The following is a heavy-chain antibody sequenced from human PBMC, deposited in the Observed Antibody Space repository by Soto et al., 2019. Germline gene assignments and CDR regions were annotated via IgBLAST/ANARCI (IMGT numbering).Heavy chain of an antibody. Sequence: QVQLVQSGAEVKKPGSSVKVSCKASGGTFSSYAISWVRQAPGQGLEWMGGIIPIFGTANYAQKFQGRVTITADKATRTAYMELSSRRSEDTAVYYCASLIMITVGGVIVISLRGYRGQGTLVTVSS. J-gene: IGHJ4*02. D-gene: IGHD3-16*02. V-gene: IGHV1-69*06. CDR1: GGTFSSYA. CDR3: ASLIMITVGGVIVISLRGY. CDR2: IIPIFGTA.